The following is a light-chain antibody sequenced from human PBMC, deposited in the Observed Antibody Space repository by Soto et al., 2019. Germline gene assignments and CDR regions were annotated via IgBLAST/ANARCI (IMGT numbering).Light chain of an antibody. V-gene: IGKV2-24*01. Sequence: DIVMTQTPLSSPVTLGQPASISCRSSQTLVHSDGGTYLSWLHQRPGQTPRLLIYQISKRFSGVPDRFCGSGAGTDVTLNISRVEAEDVGIYYCIHATLLVTFGGGTKVQLE. CDR1: QTLVHSDGGTY. J-gene: IGKJ4*01. CDR2: QIS. CDR3: IHATLLVT.